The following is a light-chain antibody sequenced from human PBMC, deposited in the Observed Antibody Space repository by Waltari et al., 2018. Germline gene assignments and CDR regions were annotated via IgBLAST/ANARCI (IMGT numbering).Light chain of an antibody. CDR2: DAS. V-gene: IGKV3-20*01. CDR3: QQYRMTPVS. Sequence: EVLLTHSPGTLSLSPGDRATLSCRASESVGNLLAWYQQTPGQAPRLLIYDASTRATGIPDRFSGSGSGTEFTLTISRLEAGDFAMYYCQQYRMTPVSFGQGTKVEIK. CDR1: ESVGNL. J-gene: IGKJ2*03.